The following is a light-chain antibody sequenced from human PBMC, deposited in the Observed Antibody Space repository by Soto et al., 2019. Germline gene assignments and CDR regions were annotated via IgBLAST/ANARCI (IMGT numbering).Light chain of an antibody. CDR3: QQSYSTPRT. J-gene: IGKJ1*01. CDR1: QSISNY. Sequence: DIQMTQSPSSLSASVGDRVTITCRASQSISNYLNWYQQKPGKAPKLLMYAASSLQIGVTSRFSGSGSGTDFTLTISSLQPEDFATYYCQQSYSTPRTFGQGTKVEIK. V-gene: IGKV1-39*01. CDR2: AAS.